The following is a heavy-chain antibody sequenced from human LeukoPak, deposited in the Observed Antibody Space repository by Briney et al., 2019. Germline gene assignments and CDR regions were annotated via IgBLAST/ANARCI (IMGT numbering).Heavy chain of an antibody. CDR3: ARGRGSYSFDY. Sequence: ASVKGSCKASGYTFTGYYMYWVRQAPGQGLEWMGWINPNSGVTNYAQKFQGRVTMTRDTSISTAYMEVSSLRSDDTAVYFCARGRGSYSFDYWGQGTLVTVSS. V-gene: IGHV1-2*02. J-gene: IGHJ4*02. CDR1: GYTFTGYY. D-gene: IGHD3-16*01. CDR2: INPNSGVT.